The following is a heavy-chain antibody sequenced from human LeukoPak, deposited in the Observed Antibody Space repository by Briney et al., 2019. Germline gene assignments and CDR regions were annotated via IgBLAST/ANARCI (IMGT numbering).Heavy chain of an antibody. V-gene: IGHV1-2*02. Sequence: ASVKVSCKASGYTFTSYYMHWVRQAPGQGLEWMGWINPNSGGTNYAQKFQGRVTMTRDTSISTAYMELSRLRSDDTAVYYCASTMTLAAAGTGLGYWGQGTLVTVSS. D-gene: IGHD6-13*01. CDR2: INPNSGGT. CDR3: ASTMTLAAAGTGLGY. CDR1: GYTFTSYY. J-gene: IGHJ4*02.